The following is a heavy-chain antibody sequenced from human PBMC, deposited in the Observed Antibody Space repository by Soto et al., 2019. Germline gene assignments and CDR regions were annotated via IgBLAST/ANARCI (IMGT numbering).Heavy chain of an antibody. D-gene: IGHD3-22*01. V-gene: IGHV3-23*01. J-gene: IGHJ5*02. CDR2: ISGSGGST. CDR1: GFPLSSYA. CDR3: ARGNSYYDGSGYSVGWSDP. Sequence: EVQLLESGGGLVQPGGSLRLSCAASGFPLSSYAMSWVRQAPGKGLEWVSGISGSGGSTYNADSVKGRFTISRDNSKNTLYLQMNSLRAEDTAVYYCARGNSYYDGSGYSVGWSDPWGQGTLVTVSS.